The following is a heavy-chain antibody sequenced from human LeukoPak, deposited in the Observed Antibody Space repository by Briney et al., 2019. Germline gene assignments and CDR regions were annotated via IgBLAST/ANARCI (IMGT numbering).Heavy chain of an antibody. CDR3: ARGVRGIYYMDV. J-gene: IGHJ6*03. V-gene: IGHV4-39*01. D-gene: IGHD3-3*02. CDR2: IYYSGNT. CDR1: GVSISSSNSY. Sequence: SETLSLTCTVSGVSISSSNSYWGWIRQPPGKGLEWIGSIYYSGNTYYNASLKSQVSISIDTSKNQFSLRLTSVTAADTAVYYCARGVRGIYYMDVWGKGTTVTVSS.